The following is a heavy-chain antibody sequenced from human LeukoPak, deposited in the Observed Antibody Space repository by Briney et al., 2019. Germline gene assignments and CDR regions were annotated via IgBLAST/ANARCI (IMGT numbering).Heavy chain of an antibody. D-gene: IGHD3-22*01. CDR1: GGSFSGYY. CDR2: IYYSGST. J-gene: IGHJ3*02. Sequence: SETLSLTCAVYGGSFSGYYWSWIRQPPGKGLEWIGYIYYSGSTNYNPSLKSRVTISVDTSKNQFSLKLSSVTAADTAVYYCASAGGYYSYDAFDIWGQGTMVTVSS. CDR3: ASAGGYYSYDAFDI. V-gene: IGHV4-59*01.